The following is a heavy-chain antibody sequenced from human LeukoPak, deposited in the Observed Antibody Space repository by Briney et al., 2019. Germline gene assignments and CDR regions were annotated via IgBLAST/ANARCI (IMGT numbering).Heavy chain of an antibody. J-gene: IGHJ4*02. CDR1: GGSISSGGYY. Sequence: SETLSLTCTVSGGSISSGGYYWSWIRQHPGKGLEWIGYIFYSGYTYYNPSLKSRVTISVDTSKNQFSLRLSSVTAADTAVYYCARGFRNFSYYFDYWGQGTLVTLSS. D-gene: IGHD1-7*01. CDR2: IFYSGYT. V-gene: IGHV4-31*03. CDR3: ARGFRNFSYYFDY.